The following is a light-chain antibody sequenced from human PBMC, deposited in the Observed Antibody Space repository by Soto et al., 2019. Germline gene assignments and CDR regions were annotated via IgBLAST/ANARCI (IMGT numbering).Light chain of an antibody. V-gene: IGLV2-8*01. CDR3: SSYAGSKSV. CDR2: EVS. J-gene: IGLJ1*01. CDR1: SSDVGGYVY. Sequence: QSALTQPPSASGSPGQSVTISCTGTSSDVGGYVYVSWYQQHPGKVPKLVIYEVSKRPSGVPDRFSGSKSGNTVSLTISGLQADDEADYYCSSYAGSKSVFGTGTKFTVL.